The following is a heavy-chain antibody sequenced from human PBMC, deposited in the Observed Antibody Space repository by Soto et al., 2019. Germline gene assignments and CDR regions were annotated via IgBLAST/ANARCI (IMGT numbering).Heavy chain of an antibody. V-gene: IGHV2-70*11. D-gene: IGHD5-18*01. CDR3: ARINTAMAPLDY. J-gene: IGHJ4*02. CDR1: GFSLSTSGMC. CDR2: IDWDDDK. Sequence: ESGPTLVNPTQTLTLTCTFSGFSLSTSGMCVSWIRQPPGKALEWLARIDWDDDKYYSTSLKTRLTISKDTSKNQVVLTMTNMDPVDTATYYCARINTAMAPLDYWGQGTLVTVSS.